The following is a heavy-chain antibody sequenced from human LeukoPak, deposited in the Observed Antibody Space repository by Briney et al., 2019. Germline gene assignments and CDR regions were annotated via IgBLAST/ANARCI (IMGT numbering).Heavy chain of an antibody. CDR2: INHSGST. Sequence: PSETLSLTCTVSGGSISSSSYYWGWIRQPPGKGLEWIGEINHSGSTNYNPSLKSRVTISVDTSKNQFSLKLSSVTAADTAVYYCARGVGCSGGSCYGDWFDPWGQGTLVTVSS. J-gene: IGHJ5*02. V-gene: IGHV4-39*07. CDR1: GGSISSSSYY. CDR3: ARGVGCSGGSCYGDWFDP. D-gene: IGHD2-15*01.